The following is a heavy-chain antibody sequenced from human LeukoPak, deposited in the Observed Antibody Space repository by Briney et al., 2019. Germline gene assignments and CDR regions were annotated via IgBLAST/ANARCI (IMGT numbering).Heavy chain of an antibody. CDR3: ARDRFVAVAAPPVFYYYYYYMDV. CDR2: ISYDGSNK. D-gene: IGHD6-19*01. CDR1: GFTFSSYA. J-gene: IGHJ6*03. Sequence: QPGGSLRLSCAASGFTFSSYAMHWVRQAPGKGLEWVAVISYDGSNKYYADSVKGRFTISRDNSKNTLYLQMNSLRAEDTAVYYCARDRFVAVAAPPVFYYYYYYMDVWGKGTTVTVSS. V-gene: IGHV3-30*04.